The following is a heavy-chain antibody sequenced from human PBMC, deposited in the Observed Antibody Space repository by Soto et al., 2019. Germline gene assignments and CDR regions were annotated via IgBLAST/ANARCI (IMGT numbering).Heavy chain of an antibody. J-gene: IGHJ4*02. CDR3: ARDDRLRFLEWFFDY. D-gene: IGHD3-3*01. CDR1: GFSISSGGYY. CDR2: IYYSGST. Sequence: PSETLSLTCTVSGFSISSGGYYWSWIRQHPGKGLEWIGYIYYSGSTYYNPSLKSRVTISVDTSKNQFSLKLSSVTAADTAVYYCARDDRLRFLEWFFDYWGQGTLVTVSS. V-gene: IGHV4-31*03.